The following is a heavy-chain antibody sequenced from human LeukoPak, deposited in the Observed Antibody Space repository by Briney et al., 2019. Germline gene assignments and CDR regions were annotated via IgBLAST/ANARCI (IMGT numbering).Heavy chain of an antibody. V-gene: IGHV4-59*01. CDR1: GGSISSYN. CDR2: IYYSGST. D-gene: IGHD3-10*01. Sequence: SETLSLTCTVSGGSISSYNWSWIRQPPGKGLEWIGYIYYSGSTNYNPSLKSRVTISVDASKNQFSLKLISVSAADTAVYYCARDFTLGGGYMDVWGKGTTVTVSS. CDR3: ARDFTLGGGYMDV. J-gene: IGHJ6*03.